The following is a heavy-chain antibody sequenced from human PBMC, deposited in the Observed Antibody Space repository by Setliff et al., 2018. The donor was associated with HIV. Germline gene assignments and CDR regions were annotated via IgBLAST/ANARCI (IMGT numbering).Heavy chain of an antibody. CDR3: ASHQDYGDIYYFDY. CDR2: IHHSGPN. CDR1: GASITNDSFY. J-gene: IGHJ4*02. V-gene: IGHV4-39*01. Sequence: KASETLSLTCTVSGASITNDSFYWGWIRQSPGKGLEWIAHIHHSGPNYYNPSLKSRVTMSVDTTKSQFSLRLSSVTATDAALYYCASHQDYGDIYYFDYWGQGALVTVSS. D-gene: IGHD4-17*01.